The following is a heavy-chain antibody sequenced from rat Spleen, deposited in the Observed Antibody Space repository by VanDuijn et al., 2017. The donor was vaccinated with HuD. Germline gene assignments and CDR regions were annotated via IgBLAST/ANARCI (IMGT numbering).Heavy chain of an antibody. CDR2: ISPSGGST. CDR3: ARRHYGYTDYFDY. CDR1: GFTFSNYD. J-gene: IGHJ2*01. D-gene: IGHD1-9*01. Sequence: EVQLVESGGGLVQPERSMKLSCAASGFTFSNYDMAWVRQAPKKGLEWVATISPSGGSTYYRDSVKGRFTISRDNAKSTLSLQMDSLRSEDTATYYCARRHYGYTDYFDYWGQGVMVTVSS. V-gene: IGHV5-25*01.